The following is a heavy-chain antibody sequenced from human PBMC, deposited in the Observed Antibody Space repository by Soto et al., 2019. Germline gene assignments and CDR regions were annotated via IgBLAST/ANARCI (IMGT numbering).Heavy chain of an antibody. CDR1: GFTFSSYA. J-gene: IGHJ4*02. V-gene: IGHV3-30-3*01. CDR2: ISYDGSNK. CDR3: ARDQVSIGLRYFDWLPTGLVNFDY. D-gene: IGHD3-9*01. Sequence: GGSLRLSCAASGFTFSSYAMHWVRQAPGKGLEWVAVISYDGSNKYYADSVKGRFTISRDNSKNTLYLQMNSLRAEDTAVYYCARDQVSIGLRYFDWLPTGLVNFDYWGQGTLVTVSS.